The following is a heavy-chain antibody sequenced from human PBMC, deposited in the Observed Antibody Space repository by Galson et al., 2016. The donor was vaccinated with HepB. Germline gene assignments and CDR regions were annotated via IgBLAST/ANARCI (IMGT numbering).Heavy chain of an antibody. CDR1: GFTFTNTW. V-gene: IGHV3-15*07. J-gene: IGHJ6*02. D-gene: IGHD3-16*01. Sequence: SLRLSCAASGFTFTNTWMNWVRQAPGKGLEWVGRIRSRADGGTTDYAAPVQGRFTVSSDDSKKTLYLQMNSLTTDDTAVYFCTTAHGGDYYYAIDVWGPGTTVTVSS. CDR3: TTAHGGDYYYAIDV. CDR2: IRSRADGGTT.